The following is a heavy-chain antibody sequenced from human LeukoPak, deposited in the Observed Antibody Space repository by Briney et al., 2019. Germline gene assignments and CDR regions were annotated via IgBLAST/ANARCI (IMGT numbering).Heavy chain of an antibody. CDR3: AKDGRYYGSGSYSYFDY. V-gene: IGHV3-30*18. CDR2: ISYDGSNK. D-gene: IGHD3-10*01. Sequence: GGSLRLSCAASRFTFSSYGMHWVRQAPGKGLEWVAVISYDGSNKYYADSVKGRFTISRDNSKNTLYLQMNSLRAEDTAVYYCAKDGRYYGSGSYSYFDYWGQGTLVTVSS. CDR1: RFTFSSYG. J-gene: IGHJ4*02.